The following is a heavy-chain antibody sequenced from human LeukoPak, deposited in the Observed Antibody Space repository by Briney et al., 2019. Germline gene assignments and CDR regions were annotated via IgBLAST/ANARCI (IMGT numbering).Heavy chain of an antibody. D-gene: IGHD3-10*01. Sequence: ASVKVSCKASGYTFTGYYMHWVRQAPGQGLEWMGWINPNSGGTNYAQKFQGRVTMTRDTSISTAYMGLSRLRSDDTAVYYCARGDLSGSYPKFGPLWFDPWGQGTLVTVSS. V-gene: IGHV1-2*02. CDR1: GYTFTGYY. CDR2: INPNSGGT. CDR3: ARGDLSGSYPKFGPLWFDP. J-gene: IGHJ5*02.